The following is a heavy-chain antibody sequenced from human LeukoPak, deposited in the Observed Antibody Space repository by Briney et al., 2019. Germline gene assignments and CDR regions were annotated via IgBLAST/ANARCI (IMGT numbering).Heavy chain of an antibody. Sequence: GGSLRLSGAASGFTVSSNYMTWVRQAPGKGLEWVSGISWNSGSIGYADSVKGRFTISRDNATTSLYLQMNSLRAEARVLYYCATGLGYCSSTSCYTMGYWGQGTLVTVSS. CDR1: GFTVSSNY. CDR3: ATGLGYCSSTSCYTMGY. D-gene: IGHD2-2*02. V-gene: IGHV3-9*01. CDR2: ISWNSGSI. J-gene: IGHJ4*02.